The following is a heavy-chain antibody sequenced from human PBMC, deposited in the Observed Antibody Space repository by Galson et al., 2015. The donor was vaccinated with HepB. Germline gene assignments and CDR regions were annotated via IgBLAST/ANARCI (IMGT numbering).Heavy chain of an antibody. J-gene: IGHJ3*02. CDR3: ARDPRYDSSGYLGAFDI. Sequence: SVKVSCKASGYTFTSYAMHWVRQAPGQRLEWMGWINAGNGNTKYSQKFQGRVTITRDTSASTAYMELSSLRSEDTAVYYCARDPRYDSSGYLGAFDIWGQGTRVTVSS. D-gene: IGHD3-22*01. CDR2: INAGNGNT. V-gene: IGHV1-3*01. CDR1: GYTFTSYA.